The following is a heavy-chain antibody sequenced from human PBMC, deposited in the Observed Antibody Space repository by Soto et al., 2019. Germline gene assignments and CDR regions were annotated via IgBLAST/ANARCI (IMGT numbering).Heavy chain of an antibody. CDR1: GYTFRDYD. J-gene: IGHJ4*02. CDR2: MNPNSGNT. V-gene: IGHV1-8*01. Sequence: ASVKVSCKASGYTFRDYDINWVRQASGQGLEWMGWMNPNSGNTAYAQKFQGRVTMTGDTTTNTAYMELSSLTSADTAAYYCTRRARIGKQLWLPFDSWAQGTLVTVSS. D-gene: IGHD3-22*01. CDR3: TRRARIGKQLWLPFDS.